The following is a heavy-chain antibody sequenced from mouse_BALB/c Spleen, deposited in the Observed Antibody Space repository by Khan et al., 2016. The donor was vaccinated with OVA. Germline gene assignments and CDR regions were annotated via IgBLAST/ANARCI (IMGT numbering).Heavy chain of an antibody. D-gene: IGHD1-1*01. CDR2: ISSGGHYT. J-gene: IGHJ4*01. V-gene: IGHV5-6*01. CDR1: GFTFSTYG. CDR3: ARHRDYGSRFLYAMDY. Sequence: EVELVESGGDSVKPGGSLKLSCAASGFTFSTYGMSWVRQTPDKRLEWVATISSGGHYTYYTDNVKGRATISRDNAKKILYLQMNSLKSEDTVMYYCARHRDYGSRFLYAMDYWGQGTSVTVSS.